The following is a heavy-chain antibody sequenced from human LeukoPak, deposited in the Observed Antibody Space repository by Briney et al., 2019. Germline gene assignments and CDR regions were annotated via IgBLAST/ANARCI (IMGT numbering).Heavy chain of an antibody. J-gene: IGHJ4*02. CDR3: AGPPLAVYFDF. V-gene: IGHV4-34*08. CDR1: GFTFSDYY. Sequence: TSGGSLRLSCAASGFTFSDYYMSWIRQAPGKGLEWLGNVHSSGTTNYLPSLWSRVTVSLDTSKNQFSLKLTSVSAADTAVYYCAGPPLAVYFDFWARGIPVTVSS. CDR2: VHSSGTT.